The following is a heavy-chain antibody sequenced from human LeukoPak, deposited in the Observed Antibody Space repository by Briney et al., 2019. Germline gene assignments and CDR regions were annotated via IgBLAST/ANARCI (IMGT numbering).Heavy chain of an antibody. CDR2: INTDGSDT. D-gene: IGHD1-7*01. Sequence: QPGGSLRLSCAASGFTFSNYSMNWVRQAPGKGLVWVSRINTDGSDTSYADSVKGRFTISRDNAKNTLYLQMNSLRAEDTAVYYCTRRGPTGTNDYWGQGTLVTVSS. J-gene: IGHJ4*02. V-gene: IGHV3-74*01. CDR3: TRRGPTGTNDY. CDR1: GFTFSNYS.